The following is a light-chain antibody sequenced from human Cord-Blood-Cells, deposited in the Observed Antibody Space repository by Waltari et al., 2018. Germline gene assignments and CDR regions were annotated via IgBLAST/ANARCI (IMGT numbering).Light chain of an antibody. CDR1: QSVLYSSNNKNY. CDR2: WAS. V-gene: IGKV4-1*01. J-gene: IGKJ2*01. CDR3: QQYYSTPYT. Sequence: DIVMTQSPDSLAVSLGERATINCKSSQSVLYSSNNKNYLAWYQQKPGQPPKLLMYWASNRESGVPDRVSGRGSGTDFTLTISSLQAEDVAVYYCQQYYSTPYTFGQGTKLEIK.